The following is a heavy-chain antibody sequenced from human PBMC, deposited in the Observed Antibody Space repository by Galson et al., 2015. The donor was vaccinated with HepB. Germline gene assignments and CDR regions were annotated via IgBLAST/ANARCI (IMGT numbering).Heavy chain of an antibody. J-gene: IGHJ6*04. Sequence: LRLSCAASGFTFSSYGMHWVRQAPGKGLEWVAVIWYDGSNKYYADSVKGRFTISRDNSKNTLYLQMNSLRAEDTAVYYCARGGNPDCTNGVCYTGLNYYYGMDVWGKGTTVTVSS. CDR2: IWYDGSNK. CDR1: GFTFSSYG. V-gene: IGHV3-33*01. D-gene: IGHD2-8*01. CDR3: ARGGNPDCTNGVCYTGLNYYYGMDV.